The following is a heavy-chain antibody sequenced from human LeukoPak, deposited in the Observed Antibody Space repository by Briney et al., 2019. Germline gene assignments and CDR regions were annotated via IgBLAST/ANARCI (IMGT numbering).Heavy chain of an antibody. CDR1: GFTFSNYA. D-gene: IGHD3-10*01. CDR3: ARPASRGVGRYFDL. Sequence: GGSLRLSCAASGFTFSNYAMSWVRQAAGKGLEWVSALSGSGDNTYYADSVKGRFTISRDNSKNTLYLQMNSLRAEETALYYCARPASRGVGRYFDLWGRGTLVTVSS. CDR2: LSGSGDNT. V-gene: IGHV3-23*01. J-gene: IGHJ2*01.